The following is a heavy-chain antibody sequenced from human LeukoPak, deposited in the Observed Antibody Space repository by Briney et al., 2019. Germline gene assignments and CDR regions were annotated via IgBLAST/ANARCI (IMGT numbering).Heavy chain of an antibody. V-gene: IGHV4-61*02. CDR2: IDSSGST. J-gene: IGHJ5*02. CDR3: AKDIAEEDGQWPGWFGP. Sequence: SETLSLTCTVSGGSISSGSDYWSWIRQPAGKGLEWIGRIDSSGSTSYNPSLKSRLTISVDTSKNQFSLKLTSVTAADTAVYYCAKDIAEEDGQWPGWFGPWGQGIVVTVSS. D-gene: IGHD6-19*01. CDR1: GGSISSGSDY.